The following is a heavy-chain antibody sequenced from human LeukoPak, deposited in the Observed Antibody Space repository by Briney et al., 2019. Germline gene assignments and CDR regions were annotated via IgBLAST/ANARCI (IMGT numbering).Heavy chain of an antibody. CDR2: ISGSGGST. CDR1: GFTFSSYA. V-gene: IGHV3-23*01. CDR3: AKGGDDSSGYYYAEYFQH. D-gene: IGHD3-22*01. Sequence: QSGGSLRLSCAASGFTFSSYAMSWVRQAPGKGLEWVSAISGSGGSTYYADSVKGRFTISRDNSKNTLYLQMNSLRAEDTAVYYCAKGGDDSSGYYYAEYFQHWGQGTLVTVSS. J-gene: IGHJ1*01.